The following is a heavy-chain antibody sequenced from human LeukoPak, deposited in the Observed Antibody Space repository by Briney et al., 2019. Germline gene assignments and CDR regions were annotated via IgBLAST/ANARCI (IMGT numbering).Heavy chain of an antibody. CDR1: GFTFTNAW. CDR2: ISSSSSTI. Sequence: GGSLRLSCEASGFTFTNAWMNWVRQAPGKGLEWVSYISSSSSTIYYADSVKGRFTISRDNAKNSLYLQMNSLRAEDTAVYYCARSRMVRGPRYFDLWGRGTLVTVSS. CDR3: ARSRMVRGPRYFDL. D-gene: IGHD3-10*01. V-gene: IGHV3-48*01. J-gene: IGHJ2*01.